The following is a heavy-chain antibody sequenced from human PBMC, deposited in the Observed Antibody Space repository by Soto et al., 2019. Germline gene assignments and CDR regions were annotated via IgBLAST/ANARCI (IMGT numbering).Heavy chain of an antibody. CDR1: GGSFSGYY. V-gene: IGHV4-34*01. Sequence: QVQLQQWGAGLLKPSETLSLTCAVYGGSFSGYYWSWIRQPPGKGLEWIGEINHSGSTNYNPSLKSRVTISVDTSKTQFSLMLSSVTAADTAVYYCAGGRSYCSGGSCYSSVSRYYYYYMDVWGKGTTVTVSS. D-gene: IGHD2-15*01. J-gene: IGHJ6*03. CDR2: INHSGST. CDR3: AGGRSYCSGGSCYSSVSRYYYYYMDV.